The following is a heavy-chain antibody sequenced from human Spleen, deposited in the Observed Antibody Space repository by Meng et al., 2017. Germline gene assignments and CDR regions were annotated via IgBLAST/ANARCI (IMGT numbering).Heavy chain of an antibody. D-gene: IGHD4-11*01. CDR3: ARGPTTMAHDFDY. Sequence: QVQLKESGPGLVKPSQTLSLTCTVSSGSISSGGYFWSWIRQHPGKGLEWIGYMYNSGNTYYNPSLKSRVSISEGTSKKQFSLKLTSVVAADTAVYYCARGPTTMAHDFDYWGQGTLVTVSS. J-gene: IGHJ4*02. CDR2: MYNSGNT. CDR1: SGSISSGGYF. V-gene: IGHV4-31*03.